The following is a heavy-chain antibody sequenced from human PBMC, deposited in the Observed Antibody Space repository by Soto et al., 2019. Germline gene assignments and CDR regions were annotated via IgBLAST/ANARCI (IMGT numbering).Heavy chain of an antibody. D-gene: IGHD6-13*01. CDR2: IIPIFGTA. CDR3: ASSTRGSSCDMVDH. V-gene: IGHV1-69*13. CDR1: GGTFSSYA. Sequence: SVKVSCKASGGTFSSYAISWVRQAPGQGLEWMGGIIPIFGTANYAQKFQGRVTITADESTSTAYMELSSLRSEDTAVYYCASSTRGSSCDMVDHWGQGTLVTVSS. J-gene: IGHJ4*02.